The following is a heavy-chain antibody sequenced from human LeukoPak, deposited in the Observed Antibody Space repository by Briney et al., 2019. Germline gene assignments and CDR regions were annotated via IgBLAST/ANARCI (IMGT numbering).Heavy chain of an antibody. V-gene: IGHV3-23*01. CDR2: ISGGGGTI. CDR1: GFPFSNFA. Sequence: GGSLRLSCAASGFPFSNFAMSWVRQAPGKGLEWVSAISGGGGTIYYADSVKGRFTVSRDSSKNTLYLQMSSLRAEDTAVYYCAKSVLDTTYFDYWGQGTLVTVSS. J-gene: IGHJ4*02. D-gene: IGHD5-18*01. CDR3: AKSVLDTTYFDY.